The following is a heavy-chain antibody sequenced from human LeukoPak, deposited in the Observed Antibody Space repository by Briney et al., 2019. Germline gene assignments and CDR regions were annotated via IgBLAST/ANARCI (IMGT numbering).Heavy chain of an antibody. CDR1: GFTFSSYA. V-gene: IGHV3-23*01. D-gene: IGHD6-6*01. CDR3: AREGDSSSTFDY. CDR2: ISGGGGST. Sequence: GGSLRLSCAASGFTFSSYAMNWVRQAPGKGLEWVSGISGGGGSTDYADSVKGRFTISRDNSKNTLYLQMNSLRAEDTAVYYCAREGDSSSTFDYWGQGTLVTVSS. J-gene: IGHJ4*02.